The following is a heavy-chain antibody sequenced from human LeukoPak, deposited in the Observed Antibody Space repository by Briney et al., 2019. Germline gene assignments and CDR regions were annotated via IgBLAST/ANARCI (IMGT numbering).Heavy chain of an antibody. CDR2: INPNRGGT. Sequence: VASVKVSCMASGYTFTGYYMHWVRQAPGQGLEWMGWINPNRGGTNYAQTFQGRVTMTRDTSISTAYMELSRLRSDDTAVYYCARDLEVTTVTTGYYYYMDVWGKGTTVTVSS. CDR3: ARDLEVTTVTTGYYYYMDV. CDR1: GYTFTGYY. D-gene: IGHD4-17*01. V-gene: IGHV1-2*02. J-gene: IGHJ6*03.